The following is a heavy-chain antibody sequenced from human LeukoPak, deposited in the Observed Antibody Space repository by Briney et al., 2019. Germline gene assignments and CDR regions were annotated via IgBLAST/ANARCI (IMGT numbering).Heavy chain of an antibody. CDR2: ISSSGSTI. J-gene: IGHJ6*02. CDR1: GFTFSDYY. D-gene: IGHD6-19*01. CDR3: ARDWDYSSRWYNYGMGV. V-gene: IGHV3-11*01. Sequence: GGSLRLSCAASGFTFSDYYMSWIRQAPGKGLEWVSYISSSGSTIYYADSVKGRFTIARDKAKNSLYLQMNSLRAEDTAVYYCARDWDYSSRWYNYGMGVWGQGTTVTVSS.